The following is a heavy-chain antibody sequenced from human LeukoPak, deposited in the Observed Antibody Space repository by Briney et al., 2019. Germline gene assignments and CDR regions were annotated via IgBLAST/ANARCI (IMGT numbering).Heavy chain of an antibody. Sequence: ASVKVSCKASGYTFTSYYMHWVRQAPGQGLEWMGIINPSGGSTSYAQKFQGRVTMTRDTSTSTVYMELSSLRSEDTAVYYCARDSSGYYYAGWFDPWGQGTLVTVSS. CDR2: INPSGGST. CDR1: GYTFTSYY. J-gene: IGHJ5*02. CDR3: ARDSSGYYYAGWFDP. V-gene: IGHV1-46*01. D-gene: IGHD3-22*01.